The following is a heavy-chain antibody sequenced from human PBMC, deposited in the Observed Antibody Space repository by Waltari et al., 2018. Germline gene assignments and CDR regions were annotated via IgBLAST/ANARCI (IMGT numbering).Heavy chain of an antibody. CDR1: GYTFTYYS. Sequence: VQLVQSGAEVKTPGASVKVSCKASGYTFTYYSIHWVRQAPGQGLEWMGWGNPDSVGTNYAQKFQGRVTMTRDTSISTAYMELNNLGSDDTALYYCARRPVDYRNPRFDYWGQGTLVTVGS. V-gene: IGHV1-2*02. D-gene: IGHD4-4*01. J-gene: IGHJ4*02. CDR3: ARRPVDYRNPRFDY. CDR2: GNPDSVGT.